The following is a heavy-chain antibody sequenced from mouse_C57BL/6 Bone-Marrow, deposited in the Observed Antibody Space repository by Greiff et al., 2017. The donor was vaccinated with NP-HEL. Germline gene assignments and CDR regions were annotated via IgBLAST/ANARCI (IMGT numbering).Heavy chain of an antibody. V-gene: IGHV7-3*01. Sequence: EVMLVESGGGLVQPGGSLCLPCAASGFTFTDYYMSWVRQPPGKALEWLGFIRNKANGYTTEYSASLMGRFTISRDNSHSILYLQMNALRAEDSATYYCARSSGLKPHYYAMDYRGQGTSVTVSS. CDR1: GFTFTDYY. CDR2: IRNKANGYTT. D-gene: IGHD1-3*01. CDR3: ARSSGLKPHYYAMDY. J-gene: IGHJ4*01.